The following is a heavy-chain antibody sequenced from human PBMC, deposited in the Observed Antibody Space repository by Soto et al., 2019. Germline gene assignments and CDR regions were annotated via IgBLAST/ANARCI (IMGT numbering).Heavy chain of an antibody. V-gene: IGHV4-59*01. CDR2: IYYRGST. Sequence: QVQLQESGPGLVKPSETLSLTCTVSGGSISSYYWSWIRQPPGKGLEWVGYIYYRGSTHYNPSLKSRLTISVDTSKNQFSLKLSSVTAADTAVYYCARLYGRDAFDIWGQGTMVTVSS. CDR3: ARLYGRDAFDI. D-gene: IGHD4-17*01. J-gene: IGHJ3*02. CDR1: GGSISSYY.